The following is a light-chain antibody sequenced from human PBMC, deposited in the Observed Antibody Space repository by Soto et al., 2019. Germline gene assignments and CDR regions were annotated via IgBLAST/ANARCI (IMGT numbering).Light chain of an antibody. CDR2: DTS. CDR3: QEDNDWFSVS. Sequence: ENVMTLTAANLSVYPKKRAALSCRASKRVSSKLAWYRQRPGQAPRLVIYDTSTRATGVPARFSGCGYGTEFTLTVRRFQSEYFGVYYCQEDNDWFSVSVGEGTRLEIK. J-gene: IGKJ5*01. CDR1: KRVSSK. V-gene: IGKV3-15*01.